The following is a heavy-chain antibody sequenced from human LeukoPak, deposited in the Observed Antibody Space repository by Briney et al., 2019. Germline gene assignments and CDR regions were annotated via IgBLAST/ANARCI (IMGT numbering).Heavy chain of an antibody. D-gene: IGHD3-3*01. V-gene: IGHV3-7*03. J-gene: IGHJ6*02. CDR3: AREFTIFGVVEDYYGMDV. CDR2: IKEDGSER. CDR1: AFIFSGHW. Sequence: SGGSLRLSCEGSAFIFSGHWMNWVRQTPGKGLEWVASIKEDGSERQYVDSVKGRFTISRDNAKNSLYLQMNSLRAEDTAVYYCAREFTIFGVVEDYYGMDVWGQGTTVTVSS.